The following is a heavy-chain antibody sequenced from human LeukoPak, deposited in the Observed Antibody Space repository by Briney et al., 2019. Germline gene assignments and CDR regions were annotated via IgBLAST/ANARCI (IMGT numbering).Heavy chain of an antibody. V-gene: IGHV3-30*02. Sequence: GGSLRLSCAASGFTFSSYGMNWVRQASGKGLEWVAYIRYDGSSKYYADSVKGRFTIYRDNSKNTLYLQMNRLRAEDTAVYYCAKGQIRFLEWLLVYWGQGTLVTVSS. CDR1: GFTFSSYG. J-gene: IGHJ4*02. D-gene: IGHD3-3*01. CDR2: IRYDGSSK. CDR3: AKGQIRFLEWLLVY.